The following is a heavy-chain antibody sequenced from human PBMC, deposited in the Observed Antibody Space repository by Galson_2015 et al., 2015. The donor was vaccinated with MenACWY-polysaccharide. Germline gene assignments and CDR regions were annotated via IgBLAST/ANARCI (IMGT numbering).Heavy chain of an antibody. V-gene: IGHV3-23*01. CDR1: GFTFSSYA. Sequence: SLRLSCAASGFTFSSYAMSWVRQAPGKGLEWVSAISGSGGSTYYADSVKGRFTISRDNSKNTLYLQMNSLRAEDTAVYYCAKDPVVVPAALTFDYWGQGTLVTVSS. CDR3: AKDPVVVPAALTFDY. CDR2: ISGSGGST. J-gene: IGHJ4*02. D-gene: IGHD2-2*01.